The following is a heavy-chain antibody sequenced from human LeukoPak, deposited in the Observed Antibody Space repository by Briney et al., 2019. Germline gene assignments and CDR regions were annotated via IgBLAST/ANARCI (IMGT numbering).Heavy chain of an antibody. CDR1: GFTFSVFW. CDR3: ARDMWGTFDY. Sequence: GGSLRLSCAPSGFTFSVFWMHWVRQAPGTGPVWVSRISPDGSTTNYADSVKGRFTISRDNAKNTQYLQISGLRAEDTAVYYCARDMWGTFDYWGQGTLVTVSS. D-gene: IGHD7-27*01. CDR2: ISPDGSTT. V-gene: IGHV3-74*01. J-gene: IGHJ4*02.